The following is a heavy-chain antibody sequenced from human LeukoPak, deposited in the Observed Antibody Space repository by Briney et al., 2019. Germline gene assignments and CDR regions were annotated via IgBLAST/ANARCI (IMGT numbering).Heavy chain of an antibody. V-gene: IGHV3-9*03. J-gene: IGHJ4*02. D-gene: IGHD3-10*01. CDR2: ISWNSGSI. CDR3: AKGRGRGVINNFDY. CDR1: GFNVRSYY. Sequence: GGSLRLSCAASGFNVRSYYMSWVRQAPGKGLEWVSGISWNSGSIGYADSVKGRFTISRDNTKNSLYLQMNSLRAEDMALYYCAKGRGRGVINNFDYWGQGTLVTVSS.